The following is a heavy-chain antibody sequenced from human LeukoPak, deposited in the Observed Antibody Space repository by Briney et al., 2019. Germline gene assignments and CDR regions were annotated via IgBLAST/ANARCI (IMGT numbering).Heavy chain of an antibody. V-gene: IGHV4-34*01. CDR1: GGSFSGYY. D-gene: IGHD5-24*01. CDR3: ARGEMRFDY. CDR2: INHSGST. Sequence: SETLSLTCAVYGGSFSGYYWSWIRQPPGKGLEWIGEINHSGSTNYNPSLKSRVTISVDTSKNQFSLKLSSVTAADTAVYYCARGEMRFDYWGQGTLVTVSS. J-gene: IGHJ4*02.